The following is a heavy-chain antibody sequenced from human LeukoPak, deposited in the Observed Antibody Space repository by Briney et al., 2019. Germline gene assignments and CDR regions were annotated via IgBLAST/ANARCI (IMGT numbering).Heavy chain of an antibody. J-gene: IGHJ4*02. V-gene: IGHV3-53*01. CDR1: GFSVTNNY. CDR2: LYTGGIR. CDR3: TKMFTKDNWYGGPDY. Sequence: GGSLRLSCEASGFSVTNNYMSWLRLAPGKGLEWVSVLYTGGIRYYAGFVRGRFTISRDDSKNTLYLQMNNLRAEDTAIYYCTKMFTKDNWYGGPDYWGQGTLVTVSS. D-gene: IGHD2-8*01.